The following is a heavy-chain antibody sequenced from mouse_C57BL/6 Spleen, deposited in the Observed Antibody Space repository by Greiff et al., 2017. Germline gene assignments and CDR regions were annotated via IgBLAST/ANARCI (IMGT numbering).Heavy chain of an antibody. CDR1: GYTFTSYW. V-gene: IGHV1-59*01. CDR3: ARSRWYGNYFDY. Sequence: QVQLQQPGAELVRPGTSVKLSCKASGYTFTSYWMHWVKQRPGQGLEWIGVIDPSDSYTNYNQKFKGKATLTVDTASSTAYMQLSSLTSEDSAVYYCARSRWYGNYFDYWGQGTTLTVSS. D-gene: IGHD2-10*02. CDR2: IDPSDSYT. J-gene: IGHJ2*01.